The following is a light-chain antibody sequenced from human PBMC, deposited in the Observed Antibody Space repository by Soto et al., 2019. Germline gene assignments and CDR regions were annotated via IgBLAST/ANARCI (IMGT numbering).Light chain of an antibody. V-gene: IGKV3-20*01. CDR2: GAS. CDR1: QSVSSSY. Sequence: EIVLTQSPATLSLSPGERATLSCRASQSVSSSYLAWYQQKPGQAPRLLIYGASSRATGIPDRFSGSGPGTDFTLTISRLEPEDFAVYYCQQYGSSSWTFGQGTKVDIK. J-gene: IGKJ1*01. CDR3: QQYGSSSWT.